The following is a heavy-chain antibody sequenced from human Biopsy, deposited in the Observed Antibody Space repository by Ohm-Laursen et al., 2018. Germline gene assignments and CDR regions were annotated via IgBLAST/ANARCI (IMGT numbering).Heavy chain of an antibody. Sequence: SLRLSCAASGFTFSTYTMNWVRQAPGKGLEWLAVIWYDGSNKYYGDSVQGRFTISRDNSKNTVYLQMNSLRAEDTAIYYCARDSTINTVTTADYWGQGTLVTVSS. D-gene: IGHD4-11*01. V-gene: IGHV3-33*08. CDR3: ARDSTINTVTTADY. J-gene: IGHJ4*02. CDR1: GFTFSTYT. CDR2: IWYDGSNK.